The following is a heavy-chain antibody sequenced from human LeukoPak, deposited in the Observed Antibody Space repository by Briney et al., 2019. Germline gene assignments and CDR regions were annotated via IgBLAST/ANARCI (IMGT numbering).Heavy chain of an antibody. CDR3: ARGLAAAGYYFDY. V-gene: IGHV3-48*02. Sequence: GGSLRLSCAASGFTFSSYSVNWVRQAPGKGLEWVSYISRSTSTIFYADSVKGRFTISRDNAKNSLYLQMNSLRDEDTAVYYCARGLAAAGYYFDYWGQGTLVTVSS. CDR1: GFTFSSYS. J-gene: IGHJ4*02. CDR2: ISRSTSTI. D-gene: IGHD6-13*01.